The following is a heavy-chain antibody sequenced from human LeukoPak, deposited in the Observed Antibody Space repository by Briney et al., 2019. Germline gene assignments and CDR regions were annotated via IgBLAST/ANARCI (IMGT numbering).Heavy chain of an antibody. V-gene: IGHV3-33*01. Sequence: PGRSLRLSCAASGFTSNSYGIHWVRQAPGKGLEWVAVIWYDGNNKYYADSVKGRFTISRDSSKNTMYLQMNSLRAEDTAVYYCAREHTTVTSLLDYWGQGTLVTVSS. J-gene: IGHJ4*02. CDR1: GFTSNSYG. CDR2: IWYDGNNK. CDR3: AREHTTVTSLLDY. D-gene: IGHD4-17*01.